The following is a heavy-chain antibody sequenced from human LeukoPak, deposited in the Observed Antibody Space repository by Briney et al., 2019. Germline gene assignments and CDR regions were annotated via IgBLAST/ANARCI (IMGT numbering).Heavy chain of an antibody. CDR1: GFTFSSYT. V-gene: IGHV3-30*04. D-gene: IGHD4-23*01. J-gene: IGHJ4*02. Sequence: PGGSLRLSCAASGFTFSSYTMSWVRQAPGKGLEGVAVIPYDGSNKYYADSVKGRFTISRENSKNRLYLQMNSLRAEDTAVYYCARAEGYGGELDSWGQGTLVTVSS. CDR2: IPYDGSNK. CDR3: ARAEGYGGELDS.